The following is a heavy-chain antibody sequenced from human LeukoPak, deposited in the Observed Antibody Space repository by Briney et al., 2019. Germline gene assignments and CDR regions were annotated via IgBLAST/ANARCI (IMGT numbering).Heavy chain of an antibody. D-gene: IGHD1-26*01. Sequence: GGSLRLSCAASGFTFSTYGMYWVRQAPGKGLEWVATIWSDGSNKYYADSVKGRFTISRDNSKNTLYLQMNSLRAEDTAVYYCARQRGSYSLKFFDYWGQGTLVTVSS. J-gene: IGHJ4*02. CDR1: GFTFSTYG. V-gene: IGHV3-30*19. CDR2: IWSDGSNK. CDR3: ARQRGSYSLKFFDY.